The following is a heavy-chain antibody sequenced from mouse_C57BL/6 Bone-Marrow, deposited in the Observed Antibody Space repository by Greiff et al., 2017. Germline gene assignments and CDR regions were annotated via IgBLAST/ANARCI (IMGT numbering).Heavy chain of an antibody. Sequence: DVQLQESGPGLVKPSQSLSLTCSVTGYSITSGYYWNWIRQFPGNKLEWMGDISYDGSNNYNPSLKNRISITRDTSKNQFFLKLNSVTTEDTATYYCAIDYYGSSPYYAMDYWGQGTSVTVSS. D-gene: IGHD1-1*01. V-gene: IGHV3-6*01. CDR1: GYSITSGYY. CDR2: ISYDGSN. CDR3: AIDYYGSSPYYAMDY. J-gene: IGHJ4*01.